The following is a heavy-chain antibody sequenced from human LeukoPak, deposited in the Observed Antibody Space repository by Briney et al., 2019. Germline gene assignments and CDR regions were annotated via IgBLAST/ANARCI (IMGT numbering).Heavy chain of an antibody. D-gene: IGHD3-22*01. Sequence: PGGSLRLSCAASGFTFTKAWMSWVRQAPGKGGEWVGRIKSKTDGGTTDYAAPVKGRFTISRDDSKTMLYLQMNSLKTEDTAVYYCTTYYYDSSGYYFWGQGTLVTVSS. J-gene: IGHJ4*02. CDR2: IKSKTDGGTT. CDR1: GFTFTKAW. CDR3: TTYYYDSSGYYF. V-gene: IGHV3-15*01.